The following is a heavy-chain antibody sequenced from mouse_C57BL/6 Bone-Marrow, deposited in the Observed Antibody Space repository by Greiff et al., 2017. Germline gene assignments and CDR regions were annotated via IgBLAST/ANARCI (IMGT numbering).Heavy chain of an antibody. Sequence: QVQLQQPGAELVKPGASVKLSCKASGYTFTSYWMQWVKQRPGQGLEWIGEIDPSDSYTNYNQKFKGKATLTVDTSASTAYMQLSSLTSEDSAVYYCASYYGSSYWYFDVWCTGTTVTVSS. CDR3: ASYYGSSYWYFDV. V-gene: IGHV1-50*01. CDR1: GYTFTSYW. CDR2: IDPSDSYT. J-gene: IGHJ1*03. D-gene: IGHD1-1*01.